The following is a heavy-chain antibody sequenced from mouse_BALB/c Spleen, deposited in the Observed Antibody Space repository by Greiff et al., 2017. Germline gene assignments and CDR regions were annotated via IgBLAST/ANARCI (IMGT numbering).Heavy chain of an antibody. CDR1: GFNITDYY. V-gene: IGHV14-1*02. CDR3: ARGRSNPYYFDY. Sequence: EVQLQQSGAELVRPGALVKLSCKASGFNITDYYMHWVKQRPEQGLEWIGWIDPENGKTIYEPKLQGKASITADTSSTSAYLQLSSLTSADTAVYYCARGRSNPYYFDYWGQGTTLTVSS. J-gene: IGHJ2*01. D-gene: IGHD2-5*01. CDR2: IDPENGKT.